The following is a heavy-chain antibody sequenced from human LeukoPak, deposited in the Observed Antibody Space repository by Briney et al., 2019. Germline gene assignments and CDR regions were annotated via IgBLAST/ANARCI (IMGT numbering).Heavy chain of an antibody. D-gene: IGHD2-2*01. CDR2: VFYTGST. CDR3: AGQRCSSTSCYSWFDP. Sequence: SETLSLTCTVSGGSISSYYWSWIRQPPGKGLEWIGYVFYTGSTNYNPSLKSRVTISVGTSKNQFSLKLTSVTAADTAVYYCAGQRCSSTSCYSWFDPWGQGTLVTVPS. CDR1: GGSISSYY. V-gene: IGHV4-59*08. J-gene: IGHJ5*02.